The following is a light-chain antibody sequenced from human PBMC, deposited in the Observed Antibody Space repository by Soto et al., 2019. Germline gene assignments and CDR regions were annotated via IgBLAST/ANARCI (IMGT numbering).Light chain of an antibody. Sequence: SMLIQPASVSVFLEQSITISCTRASSDVGYSSSVSWYQQHPGKAPKLVIFDVSNRPSGVSNRFSGSKSGNTASLTISGLQAEDEADYYCCSWTSSATYVFGTGTKVTVL. CDR2: DVS. CDR3: CSWTSSATYV. CDR1: SSDVGYSSS. V-gene: IGLV2-14*01. J-gene: IGLJ1*01.